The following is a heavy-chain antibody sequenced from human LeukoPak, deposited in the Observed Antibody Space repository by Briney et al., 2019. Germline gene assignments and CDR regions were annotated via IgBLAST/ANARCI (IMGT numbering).Heavy chain of an antibody. CDR1: GFTVSSNY. V-gene: IGHV3-66*01. Sequence: GGSLRLSCAASGFTVSSNYMSWVRQAPGKGLEWVSVIYITGSTYYADSVQGRFTISRDNSKNMLYLQMNSLRAEDTAVYYCARVQPLRISMIRGVMGYFDYWGQGTLVTVSS. CDR2: IYITGST. D-gene: IGHD3-10*01. J-gene: IGHJ4*02. CDR3: ARVQPLRISMIRGVMGYFDY.